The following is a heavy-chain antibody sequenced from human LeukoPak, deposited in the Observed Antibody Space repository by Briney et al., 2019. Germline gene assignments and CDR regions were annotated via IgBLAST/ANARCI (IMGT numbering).Heavy chain of an antibody. V-gene: IGHV1-46*01. J-gene: IGHJ6*04. CDR3: LKSRHSNPAYEGV. Sequence: GASVSVSCMECRGTLINYYLYGVRQAAGQGRAWMDSISPSGGQTPYAQKVQGSVTMTRDVSTSPVYIHRSSLKSQDTAVYFCLKSRHSNPAYEGVWGSGATVIVSS. D-gene: IGHD4-11*01. CDR1: RGTLINYY. CDR2: ISPSGGQT.